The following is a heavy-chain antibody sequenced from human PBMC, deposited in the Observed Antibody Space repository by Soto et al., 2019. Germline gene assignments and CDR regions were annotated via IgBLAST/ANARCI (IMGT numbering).Heavy chain of an antibody. CDR2: ISAYNGNT. V-gene: IGHV1-18*01. CDR3: ARTYVTGTTVRRFDP. D-gene: IGHD1-7*01. J-gene: IGHJ5*02. CDR1: GYTFTSYG. Sequence: QVQLVQSGAEVKKPGAAVKVSCKASGYTFTSYGISWVRQAPGQGLEWMGWISAYNGNTNYAQKLQGRVTMTTDTPTSTSYMELRSLRSDDTAVYYCARTYVTGTTVRRFDPWGQGTLVTVSS.